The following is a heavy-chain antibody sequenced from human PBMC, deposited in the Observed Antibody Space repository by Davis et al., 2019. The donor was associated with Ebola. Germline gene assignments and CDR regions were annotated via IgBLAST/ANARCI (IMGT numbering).Heavy chain of an antibody. CDR1: GFTFYTYA. CDR2: ISGSGGST. V-gene: IGHV3-23*01. CDR3: AKDYDFWNGRMAFDI. Sequence: PGGSLRLSCAASGFTFYTYAMSWVRQAPGKGLEWVSAISGSGGSTYYADSVKGRFTISRDNSTNTLYLQMNSLRAEDTAVYYCAKDYDFWNGRMAFDIRGQGTMVTVSS. J-gene: IGHJ3*02. D-gene: IGHD3-3*01.